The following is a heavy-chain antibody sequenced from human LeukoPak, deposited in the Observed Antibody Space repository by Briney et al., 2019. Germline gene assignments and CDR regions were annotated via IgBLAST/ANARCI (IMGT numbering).Heavy chain of an antibody. V-gene: IGHV3-9*01. Sequence: GGSLRLSCAASGFTFDDYAMHWVRQAPGKGLEWVSGISWNSGSIGYADSVKGRFTISRDNAKNSLYLQMNSLRAEDTALYYCAKDIGEKDTYFDYWGQGTLVTVSS. CDR1: GFTFDDYA. D-gene: IGHD3-10*01. J-gene: IGHJ4*02. CDR2: ISWNSGSI. CDR3: AKDIGEKDTYFDY.